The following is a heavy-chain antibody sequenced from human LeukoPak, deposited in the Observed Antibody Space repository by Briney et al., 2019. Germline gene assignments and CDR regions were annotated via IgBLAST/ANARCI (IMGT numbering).Heavy chain of an antibody. V-gene: IGHV3-20*04. J-gene: IGHJ4*02. D-gene: IGHD2-2*01. CDR3: AKARGGIVVVPAAYCFDY. CDR1: GFTFDDYG. CDR2: INWNGGST. Sequence: GGSLRLSCAASGFTFDDYGMSWVRQAPGKGLEWVSGINWNGGSTGYADSVKGRFTISRDNAKNSLYLQMNSLRAEDTAVYYCAKARGGIVVVPAAYCFDYWGLGTLVTVSS.